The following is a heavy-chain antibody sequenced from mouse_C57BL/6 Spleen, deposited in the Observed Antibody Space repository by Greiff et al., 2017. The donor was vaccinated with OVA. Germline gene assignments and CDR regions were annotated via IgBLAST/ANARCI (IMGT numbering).Heavy chain of an antibody. J-gene: IGHJ1*03. CDR2: IDPSDSET. D-gene: IGHD1-1*01. Sequence: VQLQQPGAELVRPGSSVKLSCKASGYTFTSYWMHWVKQRPIQGLEWIGNIDPSDSETHYNQKFKDKATLTVDKSSSTAYMQLSSLTSEDSAVYYCARENYYYGSTLYWYFDVWGTGTTVTVSS. V-gene: IGHV1-52*01. CDR3: ARENYYYGSTLYWYFDV. CDR1: GYTFTSYW.